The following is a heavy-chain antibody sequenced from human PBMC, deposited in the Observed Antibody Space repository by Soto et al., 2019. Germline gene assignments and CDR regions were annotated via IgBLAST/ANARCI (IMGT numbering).Heavy chain of an antibody. J-gene: IGHJ6*02. Sequence: EVQLVESGGGLVQPGGSLKLSCAASGFTFSGSAMHWVRQASGKGLEWVGRIRSKANSYATAYAASVKGRFTISRDDSKNTAYLQMNSLKTEDTAVYYCTRPGSSSWSERYYYGMDVWGQGTTVTVSS. CDR2: IRSKANSYAT. D-gene: IGHD6-13*01. V-gene: IGHV3-73*02. CDR3: TRPGSSSWSERYYYGMDV. CDR1: GFTFSGSA.